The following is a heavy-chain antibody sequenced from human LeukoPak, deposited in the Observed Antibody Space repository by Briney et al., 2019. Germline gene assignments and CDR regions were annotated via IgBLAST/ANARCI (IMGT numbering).Heavy chain of an antibody. CDR3: ARVGTLHYFDY. J-gene: IGHJ4*02. D-gene: IGHD7-27*01. V-gene: IGHV1-2*02. CDR2: INPNSGGT. Sequence: ASVTVSYKRSGYTFTVYYMHWVRQPPGQGLEWMGWINPNSGGTNYAQKLQGRVTMTRDTSISTAYMELSRLRSDDTAVYYCARVGTLHYFDYWGQGTRVTVSS. CDR1: GYTFTVYY.